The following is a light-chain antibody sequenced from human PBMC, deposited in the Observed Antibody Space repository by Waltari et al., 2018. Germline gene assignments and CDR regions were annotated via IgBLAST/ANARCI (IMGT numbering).Light chain of an antibody. CDR2: EVS. J-gene: IGLJ1*01. CDR1: GSGRS. Sequence: QSALTQPPPASGSPGQSVTIFCTGTGSGRSVYWSQQHPGKAPKLMIYEVSKRPSGVPDRFSGSKSGNTASLTVSVLQAEDEGDYYCSSDAVSNNFYDFGSGTKVTVL. V-gene: IGLV2-8*01. CDR3: SSDAVSNNFYD.